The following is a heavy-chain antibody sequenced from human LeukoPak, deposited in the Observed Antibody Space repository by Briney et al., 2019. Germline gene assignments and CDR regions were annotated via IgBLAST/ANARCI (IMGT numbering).Heavy chain of an antibody. CDR2: IYPGDSDT. CDR3: ARPGGYCSRTSCYDWYYFDY. CDR1: GYSFTSYW. D-gene: IGHD2-2*01. J-gene: IGHJ4*02. V-gene: IGHV5-51*01. Sequence: GESLKISCKGSGYSFTSYWIGWVRQMPGKGLEWRGIIYPGDSDTRYSPSFQGQVTISADKSTSTAYLQRSSLKASDTAMYYCARPGGYCSRTSCYDWYYFDYWGQGTLATVSS.